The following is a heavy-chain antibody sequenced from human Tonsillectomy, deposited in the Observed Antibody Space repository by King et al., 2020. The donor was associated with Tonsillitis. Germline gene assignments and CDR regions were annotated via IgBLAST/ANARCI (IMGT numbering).Heavy chain of an antibody. CDR3: ARGLEHSREDYFDY. CDR1: GGSISTYY. D-gene: IGHD6-6*01. J-gene: IGHJ4*02. CDR2: INYAGFT. V-gene: IGHV4-59*01. Sequence: VQLQESGPGLVKPSETLSLTCTVSGGSISTYYWSWIRPPPGKGLEWLGYINYAGFTSYNPSLKSRVTMSVDRSKNQFSLKVTSVTAADTALYYCARGLEHSREDYFDYWGQGTLVTVSS.